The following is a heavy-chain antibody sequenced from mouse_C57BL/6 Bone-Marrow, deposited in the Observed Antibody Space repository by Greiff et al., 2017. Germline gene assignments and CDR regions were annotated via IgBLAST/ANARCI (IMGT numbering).Heavy chain of an antibody. CDR1: GFNFKDDC. V-gene: IGHV14-4*01. J-gene: IGHJ3*01. CDR2: IYPENGDT. CDR3: TTLKLAWFAY. Sequence: VQLQQSGAELVRPGASVKLSCTASGFNFKDDCMHWVKQRPEQGLEWIGWIYPENGDTEYTSKFQGKATITADTSSNTAYLQLSSLTSEDTAVYYCTTLKLAWFAYWGQGTLVTVSA.